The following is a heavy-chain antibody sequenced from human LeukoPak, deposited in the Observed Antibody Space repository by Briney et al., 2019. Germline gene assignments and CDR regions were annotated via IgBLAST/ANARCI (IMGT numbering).Heavy chain of an antibody. CDR3: AREATFKAYNFDY. V-gene: IGHV3-9*01. CDR2: INWNSDSI. Sequence: PGRSLRLSCAVSGFTFDDYAMHWVRQVPGKGLEWVSGINWNSDSIGYADSVKGRFTTSRDNAKNSLYLQMNSLRDEDTAVYFCAREATFKAYNFDYWGQGTVVTVSS. CDR1: GFTFDDYA. D-gene: IGHD5-24*01. J-gene: IGHJ4*02.